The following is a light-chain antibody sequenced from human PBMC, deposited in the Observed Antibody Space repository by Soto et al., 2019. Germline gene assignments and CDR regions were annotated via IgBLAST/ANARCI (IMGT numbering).Light chain of an antibody. CDR1: QTIDSW. CDR2: KAS. V-gene: IGKV1-5*03. CDR3: QQYHIYSGK. J-gene: IGKJ1*01. Sequence: DIQMTQSPSTLSASVGDRVTITCRASQTIDSWLAWYQQRPGKPPNLLIYKASTLASGFPSRFSGSGSGTEFTLTINSLQPDDFATYYCQQYHIYSGKFGQGTKV.